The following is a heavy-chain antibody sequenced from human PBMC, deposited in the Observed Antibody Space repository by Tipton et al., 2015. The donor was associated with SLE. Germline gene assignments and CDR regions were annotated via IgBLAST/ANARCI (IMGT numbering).Heavy chain of an antibody. J-gene: IGHJ4*02. V-gene: IGHV3-48*01. CDR1: GFTFSSYA. Sequence: SLRLSCAASGFTFSSYAMSWVRQAPGKGLEWVSAISSSSSTIYYADSVKGRFTISRDNAKNSLYLQMNSLRAEDTAVYYCARAPSYSGSYWGFDYWGQGTLVTVSS. CDR2: ISSSSSTI. CDR3: ARAPSYSGSYWGFDY. D-gene: IGHD1-26*01.